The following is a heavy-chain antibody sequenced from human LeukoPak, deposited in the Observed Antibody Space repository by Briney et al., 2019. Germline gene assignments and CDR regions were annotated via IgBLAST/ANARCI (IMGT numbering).Heavy chain of an antibody. Sequence: PSDTLSLTCTVSGGSISRYYWSWIRQPPGKGLEWIGYIYYSGSTNYNPSLKSRVTISVDTSKNQFSLKLSSVTAADTAVYYCARESRVFDWFDPWGQGTLVTVSS. CDR3: ARESRVFDWFDP. CDR1: GGSISRYY. V-gene: IGHV4-59*01. CDR2: IYYSGST. J-gene: IGHJ5*02. D-gene: IGHD6-13*01.